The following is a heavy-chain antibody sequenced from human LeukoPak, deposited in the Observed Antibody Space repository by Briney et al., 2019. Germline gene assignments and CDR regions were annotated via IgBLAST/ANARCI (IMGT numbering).Heavy chain of an antibody. V-gene: IGHV4-59*01. D-gene: IGHD6-19*01. CDR2: IYYSGTT. CDR1: GGSISTYY. Sequence: PSETLSLTCTVSGGSISTYYWSWIRQPPGKGLEWIGYIYYSGTTHYNPSLQSRVTISVDTSKNQFSLKLSSVTAADTAMYYCARYSSGWSWYFDLWGRGTLVTVSS. J-gene: IGHJ2*01. CDR3: ARYSSGWSWYFDL.